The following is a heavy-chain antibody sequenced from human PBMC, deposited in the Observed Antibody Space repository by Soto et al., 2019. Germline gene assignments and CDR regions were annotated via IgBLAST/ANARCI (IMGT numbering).Heavy chain of an antibody. CDR2: ISAYNGNT. J-gene: IGHJ5*02. CDR1: GYTFTSYG. CDR3: ARDSWSSSWYRVVYNWFDP. D-gene: IGHD6-13*01. V-gene: IGHV1-18*01. Sequence: ASVKVSCKASGYTFTSYGISWVRQAPGQGLEWMGWISAYNGNTNYAQKLQGRVTMTTDTSTSTAYMELRSLRSDDTAVYYCARDSWSSSWYRVVYNWFDPWGQGTLVTVSS.